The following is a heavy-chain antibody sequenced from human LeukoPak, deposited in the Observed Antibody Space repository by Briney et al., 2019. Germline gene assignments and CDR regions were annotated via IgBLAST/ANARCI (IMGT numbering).Heavy chain of an antibody. D-gene: IGHD4-17*01. V-gene: IGHV1-2*06. CDR1: GYTFIGYY. CDR2: INPSTGGT. Sequence: ASVKVSCKASGYTFIGYYMHWVRQAPGQGLEWMGRINPSTGGTNSAQKFQGKVTMTRDTSISTPYMELSRLTSDDTAIYYCARGQPYGDYNYFDPWGQGTLVTVSS. CDR3: ARGQPYGDYNYFDP. J-gene: IGHJ5*02.